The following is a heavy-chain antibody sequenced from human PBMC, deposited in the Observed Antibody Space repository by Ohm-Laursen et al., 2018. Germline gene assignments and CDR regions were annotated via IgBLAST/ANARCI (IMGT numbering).Heavy chain of an antibody. CDR2: ISGSGSRT. CDR3: ASNQQTRFDY. Sequence: SLRLSCSASGFSFSSYAMNWVRQAPGKGLEWVSGISGSGSRTYYADSVKGRFTISRDNSKNTVHLQMNSLRAEDTAVYYCASNQQTRFDYWGQGTLVTVSS. V-gene: IGHV3-23*01. J-gene: IGHJ4*02. CDR1: GFSFSSYA.